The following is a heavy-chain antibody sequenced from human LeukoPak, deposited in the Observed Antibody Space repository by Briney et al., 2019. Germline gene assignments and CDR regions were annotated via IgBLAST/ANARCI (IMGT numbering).Heavy chain of an antibody. V-gene: IGHV3-23*01. Sequence: GGSLRLSCAASGFTFTSYAMSWVRQAPGKGLEWVSGISGSGGSTYYADSVKGQFTISRDNSKNTLYLQMNSLRAEDTAVYYCAKVRLLPTVTTPLYNWFDPWGQGTLVTVSS. CDR1: GFTFTSYA. D-gene: IGHD4-17*01. CDR3: AKVRLLPTVTTPLYNWFDP. J-gene: IGHJ5*02. CDR2: ISGSGGST.